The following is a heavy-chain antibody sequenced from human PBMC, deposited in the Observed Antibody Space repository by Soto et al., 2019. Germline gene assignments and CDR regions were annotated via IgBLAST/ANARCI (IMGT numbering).Heavy chain of an antibody. CDR1: GYTFTSYA. J-gene: IGHJ5*02. CDR2: INAGNGNT. CDR3: ARERGVAATLYNWFDP. Sequence: QVPLVQSGAEVKKPGASVKVSCKASGYTFTSYAMHWVRQAPGQRLEWMGWINAGNGNTKYSQKFQGRVTITRDTSASTAYMELSSLRSEDTAVYYCARERGVAATLYNWFDPWGQGTLVTVSS. D-gene: IGHD2-15*01. V-gene: IGHV1-3*01.